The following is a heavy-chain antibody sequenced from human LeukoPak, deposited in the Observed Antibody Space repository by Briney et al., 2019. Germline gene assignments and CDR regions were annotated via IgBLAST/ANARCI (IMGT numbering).Heavy chain of an antibody. CDR3: ARNWFDP. CDR2: IYSGGST. V-gene: IGHV3-53*05. CDR1: GFTVSSDY. J-gene: IGHJ5*02. Sequence: GGSLRLSCAASGFTVSSDYMSWVRQAPGKGLEWVSVIYSGGSTYYADSMKGRFTISRDESKNTVYLQMNSLRFEDTAMYYCARNWFDPWGQGTLVTVSS.